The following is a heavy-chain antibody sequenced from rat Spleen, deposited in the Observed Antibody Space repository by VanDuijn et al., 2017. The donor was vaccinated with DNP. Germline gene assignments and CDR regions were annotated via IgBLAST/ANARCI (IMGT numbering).Heavy chain of an antibody. CDR3: ARPDY. J-gene: IGHJ2*01. CDR1: GFTFSAYY. Sequence: EVQLVESGGGLVQPGRSLKLSCAASGFTFSAYYVAWVRQAPAKGLEWVAYIGSPAYAPYYGDSVKGRFTISRDNAKSTLYLQMDSLRSEDTATYYCARPDYWGQGVMVTVSS. V-gene: IGHV5-25*01. CDR2: IGSPAYAP.